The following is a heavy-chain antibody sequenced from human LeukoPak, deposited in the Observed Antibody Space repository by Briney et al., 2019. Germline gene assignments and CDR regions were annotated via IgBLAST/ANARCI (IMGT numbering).Heavy chain of an antibody. CDR1: GGSISGYY. V-gene: IGHV4-59*01. Sequence: SETLSLTCTVSGGSISGYYWSWIRQPPGKGLEWIGYIYYSGSTKYNPSLKSRVTMSVDTSRNQFSLKLSSVTAADTAVYYCARGGLENGYHSNDGFDIWGQGTMVTVSS. CDR2: IYYSGST. CDR3: ARGGLENGYHSNDGFDI. J-gene: IGHJ3*02. D-gene: IGHD3-22*01.